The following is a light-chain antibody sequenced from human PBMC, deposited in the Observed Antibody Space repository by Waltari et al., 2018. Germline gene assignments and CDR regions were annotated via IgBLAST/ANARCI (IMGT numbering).Light chain of an antibody. J-gene: IGLJ2*01. CDR2: GVN. Sequence: QSVLTQPPSVSGAPGQRVTISCTGGGSNIGAGYDVHWYRQLPGKAPDLLIYGVNTRPSGVPDRFFGSLSGTSASLAITGLQAEDEADYYCQSYDTSLSVVFGGGTKLTV. CDR3: QSYDTSLSVV. V-gene: IGLV1-40*01. CDR1: GSNIGAGYD.